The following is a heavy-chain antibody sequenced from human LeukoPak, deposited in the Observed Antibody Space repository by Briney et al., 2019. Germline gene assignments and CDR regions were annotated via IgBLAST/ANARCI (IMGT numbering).Heavy chain of an antibody. V-gene: IGHV4-4*02. J-gene: IGHJ4*02. D-gene: IGHD3-10*01. CDR3: ARWSFAEGNYFDY. Sequence: SETLSLTCAVSGGSISSSNWWSWVRQPPGKGLEWIGEIYHSGSTNYNPSLKSRVTISVDKSKNQFSLKQSSVTAADTAVYYCARWSFAEGNYFDYWGQGTLVTVSS. CDR2: IYHSGST. CDR1: GGSISSSNW.